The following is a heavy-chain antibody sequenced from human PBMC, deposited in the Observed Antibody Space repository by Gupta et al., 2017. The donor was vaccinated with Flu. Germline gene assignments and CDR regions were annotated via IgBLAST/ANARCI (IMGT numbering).Heavy chain of an antibody. D-gene: IGHD4-17*01. V-gene: IGHV3-23*01. J-gene: IGHJ1*01. Sequence: VLLLESGGDLAHPGGSVRLAVAASGFTSSGFGMRWVRQAPGKGLEWVSTISVGTTSYSDSVKGRFTISRDTSKRTLLLQMDSLRAEDTAVYYCVKDAGYGEYAFWGQGTLVTVSS. CDR2: ISVGTT. CDR1: GFTSSGFG. CDR3: VKDAGYGEYAF.